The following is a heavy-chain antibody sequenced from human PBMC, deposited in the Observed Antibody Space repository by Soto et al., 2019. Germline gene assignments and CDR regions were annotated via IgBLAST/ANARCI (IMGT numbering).Heavy chain of an antibody. Sequence: SETLSLTCTVSGSSVSSATYHWNWIRQPPGKGLEWIGSVYYSGTPNYNPSLKSRVTISMDTSYNRLSLKLRSVTAADTAVYYCARDLYLRTGPWGMDVWGQGTTVTVS. V-gene: IGHV4-61*01. D-gene: IGHD3-9*01. CDR3: ARDLYLRTGPWGMDV. J-gene: IGHJ6*02. CDR1: GSSVSSATYH. CDR2: VYYSGTP.